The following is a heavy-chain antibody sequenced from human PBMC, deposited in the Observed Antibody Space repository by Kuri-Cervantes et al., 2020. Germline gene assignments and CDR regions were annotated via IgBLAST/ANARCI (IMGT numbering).Heavy chain of an antibody. V-gene: IGHV3-30*03. J-gene: IGHJ4*02. CDR3: ARGGPQATYFDY. D-gene: IGHD3-10*01. CDR2: ISYDGSNK. CDR1: GFTFSSYS. Sequence: SCAASGFTFSSYSMNWVRQAPGKGLEWVAVISYDGSNKYYADSVKGRFTISRDNSMNTRYLQMNSLRAGDTAVYYCARGGPQATYFDYWGQGTLVTVSS.